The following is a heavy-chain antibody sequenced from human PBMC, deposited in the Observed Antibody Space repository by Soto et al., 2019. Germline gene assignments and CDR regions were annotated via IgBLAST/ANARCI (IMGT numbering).Heavy chain of an antibody. CDR1: GFIVSNTY. D-gene: IGHD3-22*01. CDR2: IYSGGST. V-gene: IGHV3-66*01. Sequence: GGSLRLSCAASGFIVSNTYMSWVRQAPGKGLEWVSFIYSGGSTFYADSVKGRFTVSRDDSKSMVYLQMNSLKTEDTAVYYCTTDSYFTLKLVRFYYWGLGTLVTVSS. J-gene: IGHJ4*01. CDR3: TTDSYFTLKLVRFYY.